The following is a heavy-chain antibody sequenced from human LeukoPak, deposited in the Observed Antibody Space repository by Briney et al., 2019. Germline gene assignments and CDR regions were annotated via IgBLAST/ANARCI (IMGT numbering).Heavy chain of an antibody. CDR2: FDPEDGET. Sequence: VASVKVSCKVSGYTLTELSMHWVRQAPGKGLEWMGGFDPEDGETIYAQKFQGRVTMTEDTSTDTAYMELSSLRSEDTAVYYCATIPGVYSSGYEIDYWGQGTLVTVPS. V-gene: IGHV1-24*01. J-gene: IGHJ4*02. CDR1: GYTLTELS. D-gene: IGHD3-22*01. CDR3: ATIPGVYSSGYEIDY.